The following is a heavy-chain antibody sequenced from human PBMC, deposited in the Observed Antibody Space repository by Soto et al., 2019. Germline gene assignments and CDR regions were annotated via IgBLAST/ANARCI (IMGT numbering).Heavy chain of an antibody. CDR2: IFYTGSI. D-gene: IGHD3-10*01. CDR1: GGSISSWY. J-gene: IGHJ4*02. Sequence: SETLSLTCTVSGGSISSWYWSWIRQPPGKGLEWIGYIFYTGSINYNPSLKSRVTFSIDTSKNQLSLKLTSVTAADTAVYYCAKDFYGSGSYYYDYWGQGTLVTSPQ. V-gene: IGHV4-59*13. CDR3: AKDFYGSGSYYYDY.